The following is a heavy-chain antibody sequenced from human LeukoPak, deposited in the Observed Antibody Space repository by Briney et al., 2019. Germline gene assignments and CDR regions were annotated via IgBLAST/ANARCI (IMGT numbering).Heavy chain of an antibody. CDR2: IYYSGST. V-gene: IGHV4-59*01. CDR3: ARGKDSNYSYYYYYYMDV. J-gene: IGHJ6*03. D-gene: IGHD4-11*01. CDR1: GGYISSYY. Sequence: SETLSLTCTVPGGYISSYYWSWIRQPPGKGLERIGYIYYSGSTNYNPSLKSRVTISVDTSKNQFSLKLSSVTAADTAVYYCARGKDSNYSYYYYYYMDVWAKGPRSPSP.